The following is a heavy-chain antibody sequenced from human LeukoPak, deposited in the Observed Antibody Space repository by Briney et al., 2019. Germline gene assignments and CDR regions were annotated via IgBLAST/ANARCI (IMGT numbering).Heavy chain of an antibody. CDR2: IYYSGST. Sequence: SETLSLTCTVSGGSISSSSHYWGWIRQPPGKGLEWIGSIYYSGSTYYNPSLKSRVTISVDTSKNQFSLKLSSVTAADTAVYYCARDQIHYDSSGYHEWGQGTLVTVSS. D-gene: IGHD3-22*01. V-gene: IGHV4-39*07. CDR3: ARDQIHYDSSGYHE. CDR1: GGSISSSSHY. J-gene: IGHJ4*02.